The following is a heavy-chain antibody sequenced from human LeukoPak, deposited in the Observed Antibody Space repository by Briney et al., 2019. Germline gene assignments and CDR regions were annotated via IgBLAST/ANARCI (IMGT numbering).Heavy chain of an antibody. CDR1: VGSFSSYA. J-gene: IGHJ5*02. CDR2: IIPILGIA. Sequence: SLKVSCKALVGSFSSYAISSVRQNLGQRLEWLGRIIPILGIANYAQKFQGRVTITADKSTSTAYMELSSLRAEDTAVYYCARDYDILTGLIVGFDPWGQGTLVTVS. CDR3: ARDYDILTGLIVGFDP. V-gene: IGHV1-69*04. D-gene: IGHD3-9*01.